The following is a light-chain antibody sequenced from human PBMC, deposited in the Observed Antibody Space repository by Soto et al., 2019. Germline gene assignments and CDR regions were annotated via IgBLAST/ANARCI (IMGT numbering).Light chain of an antibody. CDR3: QSYDGIGVV. CDR2: GNI. Sequence: QSVLTQPPSVSGAPGQRVTISCTGTSFNIGAGYDVQWYQQSPGTAPKLLMYGNIYRPSGVPDRFSGSKSGTSAFLAITGLQAEDEADYYCQSYDGIGVVFGGGTKLTVL. J-gene: IGLJ2*01. CDR1: SFNIGAGYD. V-gene: IGLV1-40*01.